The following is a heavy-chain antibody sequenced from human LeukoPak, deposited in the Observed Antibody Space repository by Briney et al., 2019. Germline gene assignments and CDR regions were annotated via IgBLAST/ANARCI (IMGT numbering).Heavy chain of an antibody. CDR1: GFSLTTRGLC. D-gene: IGHD5-12*01. J-gene: IGHJ4*02. CDR3: ARNLGGYTSDY. V-gene: IGHV2-70*11. CDR2: IDWDDDK. Sequence: SGPTLVNPTQTLTLTCTFSGFSLTTRGLCVSWIRQPPGKALEWLARIDWDDDKYYSTSLETRLTISKDTSKNQVVLRMTNMDPVDTATYYCARNLGGYTSDYWGQGTLVTVSS.